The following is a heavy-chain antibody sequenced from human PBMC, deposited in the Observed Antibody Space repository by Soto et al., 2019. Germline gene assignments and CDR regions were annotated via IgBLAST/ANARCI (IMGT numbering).Heavy chain of an antibody. CDR2: ISGSGGST. J-gene: IGHJ4*02. V-gene: IGHV3-23*01. D-gene: IGHD3-10*01. CDR3: AKDQCSMVRGVKTRTGY. Sequence: GGSLRLSCAASGFTFSSYAMSWVRQAPGKGLEWVSAISGSGGSTYYADSVKGRFTISRDNSKNTLYLQMNSLRAEDTAVYYCAKDQCSMVRGVKTRTGYWGQGTLVTVSS. CDR1: GFTFSSYA.